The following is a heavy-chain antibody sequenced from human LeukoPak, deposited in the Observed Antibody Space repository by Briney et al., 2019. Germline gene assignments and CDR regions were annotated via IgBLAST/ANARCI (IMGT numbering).Heavy chain of an antibody. CDR3: AKVIGQVVVVAFGC. CDR1: GFIFSNFA. J-gene: IGHJ4*02. CDR2: TSGSGGST. V-gene: IGHV3-23*01. Sequence: PGGSLRLSCAASGFIFSNFAMSWVRQAPGKGLEWVSATSGSGGSTYYADSVKGQFTISRDNSKNTLYLQMNNLRGEDTATYYCAKVIGQVVVVAFGCWGQGTLVAVSS. D-gene: IGHD2-15*01.